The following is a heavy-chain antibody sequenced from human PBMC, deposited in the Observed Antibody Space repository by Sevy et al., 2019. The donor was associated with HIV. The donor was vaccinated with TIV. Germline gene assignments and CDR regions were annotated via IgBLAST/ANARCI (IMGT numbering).Heavy chain of an antibody. Sequence: GGSLILSCAASGFTFSSYWMSWVRQAPGKGLEWVANIKQDGSEKYYVDSVKGRFTISRDNAKNSLYLQMNSLRAEDTAVYYCARPCAYYDFWSGYPGAFDIWGQGTMVTVSS. J-gene: IGHJ3*02. CDR1: GFTFSSYW. D-gene: IGHD3-3*01. CDR3: ARPCAYYDFWSGYPGAFDI. CDR2: IKQDGSEK. V-gene: IGHV3-7*01.